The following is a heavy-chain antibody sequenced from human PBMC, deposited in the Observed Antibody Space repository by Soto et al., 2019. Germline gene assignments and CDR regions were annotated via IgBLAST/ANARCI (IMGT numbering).Heavy chain of an antibody. Sequence: PSETLSLTCTVSDGSISSYYWSWIRQPPGKGLEWIGYIYYSGSTNYNPSLKSRVTISVDTSKNQFSLKLSSVTAADTAVYYCAREAPGGLDYWGQGTLVTVSS. CDR1: DGSISSYY. V-gene: IGHV4-59*01. J-gene: IGHJ4*02. CDR3: AREAPGGLDY. CDR2: IYYSGST.